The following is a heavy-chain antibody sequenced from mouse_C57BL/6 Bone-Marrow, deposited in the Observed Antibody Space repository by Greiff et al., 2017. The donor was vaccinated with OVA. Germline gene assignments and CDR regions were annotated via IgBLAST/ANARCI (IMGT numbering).Heavy chain of an antibody. V-gene: IGHV1-26*01. J-gene: IGHJ2*01. CDR1: GYTFTDYY. CDR3: AKEVIYYGNYNYFDY. D-gene: IGHD2-1*01. Sequence: VQLQQSGPELVKPGASVKISCKASGYTFTDYYMNWVKQSHGKSLEWIGDINPNNGGTSYNQKFKGKATLTVDKSSSTAYMELRSLTSEDSAVYYCAKEVIYYGNYNYFDYWGQGTTLTVSS. CDR2: INPNNGGT.